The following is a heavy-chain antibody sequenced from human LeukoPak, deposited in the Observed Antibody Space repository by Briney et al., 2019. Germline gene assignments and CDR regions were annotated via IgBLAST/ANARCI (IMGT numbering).Heavy chain of an antibody. CDR2: ISASGGTT. Sequence: GGSLRLSCAASGFTFSSYAMSWVRQAPGKGLEWVSAISASGGTTYYADSVKGRFTISRDNSKNTLYLQMSGLRAEDTAVYYCAKEPREYCSSTSCPNWIDPWGQGTLVTVSS. CDR3: AKEPREYCSSTSCPNWIDP. J-gene: IGHJ5*02. V-gene: IGHV3-23*01. CDR1: GFTFSSYA. D-gene: IGHD2-2*01.